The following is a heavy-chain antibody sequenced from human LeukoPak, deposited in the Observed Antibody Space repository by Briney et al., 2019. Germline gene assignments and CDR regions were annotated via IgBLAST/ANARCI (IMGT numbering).Heavy chain of an antibody. J-gene: IGHJ4*02. CDR2: FHYSGTT. Sequence: PSETLSLTCTVSGDSISSYYWSWMRHPPGRGLEWIGYFHYSGTTNYNPSLKSRVTISLDTSKNQFSLKLSSVTAADTAVYYCARVDANWGVVDYWGQGTLVTVSS. D-gene: IGHD7-27*01. CDR1: GDSISSYY. CDR3: ARVDANWGVVDY. V-gene: IGHV4-59*01.